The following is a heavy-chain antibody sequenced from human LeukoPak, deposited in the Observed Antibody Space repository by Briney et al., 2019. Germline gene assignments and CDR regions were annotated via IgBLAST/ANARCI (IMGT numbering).Heavy chain of an antibody. CDR1: GYIFTTYW. CDR3: ARSPLENYYYYGMDV. CDR2: IYPGDSDT. Sequence: GESLKISCKGSGYIFTTYWIAWVRQMPEKGLECMGIIYPGDSDTRYSPSFQGQVTISVDKSISTAYPQWSSLKASDTAMYYCARSPLENYYYYGMDVWGQGTTVTVSS. V-gene: IGHV5-51*01. J-gene: IGHJ6*02.